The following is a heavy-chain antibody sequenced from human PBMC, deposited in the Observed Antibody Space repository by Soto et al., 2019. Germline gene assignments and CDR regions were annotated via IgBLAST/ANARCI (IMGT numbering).Heavy chain of an antibody. CDR3: ARVFSSGSGGMSSIDF. CDR1: SGSISTGNW. CDR2: IYYTGAT. D-gene: IGHD6-25*01. J-gene: IGHJ4*02. V-gene: IGHV4-4*02. Sequence: QVELQESGPRLVKSSGTLSLTCEVSSGSISTGNWWSWVRQPPGKGLEWIGEIYYTGATNYNPSLNNRVTMTIDKSKDQFSLLLTSATAADTAVYYCARVFSSGSGGMSSIDFWGQVNLLSVSS.